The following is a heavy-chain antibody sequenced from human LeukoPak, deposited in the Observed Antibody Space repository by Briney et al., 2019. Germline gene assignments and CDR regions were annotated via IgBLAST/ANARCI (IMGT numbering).Heavy chain of an antibody. Sequence: PGGSLRLSCAASGFTFSNAWMSWVRQAPGKGLEWVGRIKSKSDGGTTDYAAPVKGRFTISRDDSKNTLYLQMHSLKTEDTAVYYCTTAFGYDSSGYWYYWGQGTLVTVSS. V-gene: IGHV3-15*01. CDR1: GFTFSNAW. D-gene: IGHD3-22*01. CDR2: IKSKSDGGTT. J-gene: IGHJ4*02. CDR3: TTAFGYDSSGYWYY.